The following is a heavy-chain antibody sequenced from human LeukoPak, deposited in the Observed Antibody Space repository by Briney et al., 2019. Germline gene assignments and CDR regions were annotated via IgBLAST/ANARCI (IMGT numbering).Heavy chain of an antibody. CDR2: IYYSGST. Sequence: SETLSLTCTVSGGSISSYYWSWIRQPPGKGLEWIGYIYYSGSTNYNPSLKSRVTISVDTTKNQFSLKLSSVTAADTAVYFCARKESSSWANPFDYWGQGTLVTVSS. CDR1: GGSISSYY. V-gene: IGHV4-59*01. D-gene: IGHD6-13*01. J-gene: IGHJ4*02. CDR3: ARKESSSWANPFDY.